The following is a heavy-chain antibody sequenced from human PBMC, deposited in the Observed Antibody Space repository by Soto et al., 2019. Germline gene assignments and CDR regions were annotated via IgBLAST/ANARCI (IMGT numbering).Heavy chain of an antibody. Sequence: GGSLRLSCAASGFTFSNVWMIWVRQAPGKGLEWLGRIKSKIDGGTTDYAAPVKGRFTISRDDSKNTLYLQMNSLKTEDTAVYYCSTELRSHYWGQGTLVTFSS. J-gene: IGHJ4*02. CDR1: GFTFSNVW. D-gene: IGHD5-12*01. V-gene: IGHV3-15*01. CDR3: STELRSHY. CDR2: IKSKIDGGTT.